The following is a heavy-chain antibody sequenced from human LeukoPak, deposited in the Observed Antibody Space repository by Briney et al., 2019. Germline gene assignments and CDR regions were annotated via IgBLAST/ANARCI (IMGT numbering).Heavy chain of an antibody. CDR2: ISGSGGST. CDR3: AIPYYYDSSGYYYGPDYFDY. CDR1: GFTFSSYA. Sequence: GGSLRLSCAASGFTFSSYAMSWVRQAPGKGLEWVSAISGSGGSTYYADSVKGRFTISRDNSKNTLYLQMNSLRAEDTAVYYCAIPYYYDSSGYYYGPDYFDYWGQGTLVTVSS. D-gene: IGHD3-22*01. V-gene: IGHV3-23*01. J-gene: IGHJ4*02.